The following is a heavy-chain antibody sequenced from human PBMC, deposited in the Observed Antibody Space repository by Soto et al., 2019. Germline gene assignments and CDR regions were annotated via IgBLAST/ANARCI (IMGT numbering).Heavy chain of an antibody. CDR3: AKDREDTAMTLDY. D-gene: IGHD5-18*01. CDR1: GFTFRSHG. Sequence: QVQLVESGGGVGQPGRSLRLSCVVSGFTFRSHGMHWVRQAPGKGLEWLAVISNDGNTKYYADSVKGRFTISRDNSRDTLNLQMTTLRPEDTAVYYCAKDREDTAMTLDYWGQGTLVTVSS. CDR2: ISNDGNTK. J-gene: IGHJ4*02. V-gene: IGHV3-30*18.